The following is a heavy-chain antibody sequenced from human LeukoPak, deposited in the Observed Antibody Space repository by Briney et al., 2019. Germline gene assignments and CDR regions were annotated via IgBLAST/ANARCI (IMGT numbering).Heavy chain of an antibody. Sequence: PGGSLRLSCAASGFTFSSYSMNWVRQAPGKGLEWVSSISSSCSYIYYADSVKGRFTISRDNAKNSLYLQMNSLRAEDTAVYYCARDASYYDFWSGPHYYYGMDVWGQGTTVTVSS. CDR1: GFTFSSYS. D-gene: IGHD3-3*01. CDR3: ARDASYYDFWSGPHYYYGMDV. J-gene: IGHJ6*02. CDR2: ISSSCSYI. V-gene: IGHV3-21*01.